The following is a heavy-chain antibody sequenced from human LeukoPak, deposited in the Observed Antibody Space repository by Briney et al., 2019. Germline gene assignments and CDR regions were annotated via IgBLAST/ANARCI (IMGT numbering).Heavy chain of an antibody. CDR2: ISSMSSYI. V-gene: IGHV3-21*01. D-gene: IGHD6-13*01. CDR1: GFTFNTFT. J-gene: IGHJ4*02. CDR3: ARGHSGDSSNWESFDY. Sequence: GRSLRLSCAASGFTFNTFTMNWVRQAPGKGLEWVSSISSMSSYIYFADSVKGRFTISRDNAGNSLYLQLSSLRPEDTAVYYCARGHSGDSSNWESFDYWGQGTLVTVSS.